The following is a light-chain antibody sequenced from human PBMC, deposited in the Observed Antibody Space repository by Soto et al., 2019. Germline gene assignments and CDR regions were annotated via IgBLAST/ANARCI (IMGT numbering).Light chain of an antibody. V-gene: IGKV3-20*01. CDR1: QSVTNY. J-gene: IGKJ1*01. CDR3: QQYTGAPLT. CDR2: GAS. Sequence: EVVLTQSPATLSLSPGERATLSCRASQSVTNYLAWYQQKPGQAPRLVISGASSRTSGIPDRFSASGSGTDFTLTISRLEPEDFAVYYCQQYTGAPLTFGQGTKVDIK.